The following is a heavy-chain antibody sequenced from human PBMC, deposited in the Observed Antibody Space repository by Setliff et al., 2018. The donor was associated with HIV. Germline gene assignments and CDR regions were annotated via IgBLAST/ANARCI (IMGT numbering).Heavy chain of an antibody. CDR2: IRYDGSNK. J-gene: IGHJ4*02. CDR3: AKDPGYCSGGSCYVFDY. Sequence: GGSLRLSCAASGFTFSSYGMHWVRQAPGKGLEWAAFIRYDGSNKYYADSVKGRFTISRDNSKNTLYLQMNSLRAENTAVYYCAKDPGYCSGGSCYVFDYWGQGTLVTVSS. D-gene: IGHD2-15*01. CDR1: GFTFSSYG. V-gene: IGHV3-30*02.